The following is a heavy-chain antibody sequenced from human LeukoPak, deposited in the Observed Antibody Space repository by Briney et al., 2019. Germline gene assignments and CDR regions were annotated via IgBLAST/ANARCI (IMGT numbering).Heavy chain of an antibody. Sequence: ASVKVSCKASGYTVTSYYMHWVRQAPGQGLEWMGILNPSGGSSSYAQKFQGRATLTRATSTSTVYMELSSLRSEDTAVYYCARENYYDGSGSPSASAPVDHWGQGTLVTVSS. CDR3: ARENYYDGSGSPSASAPVDH. CDR1: GYTVTSYY. CDR2: LNPSGGSS. J-gene: IGHJ4*02. V-gene: IGHV1-46*01. D-gene: IGHD3-22*01.